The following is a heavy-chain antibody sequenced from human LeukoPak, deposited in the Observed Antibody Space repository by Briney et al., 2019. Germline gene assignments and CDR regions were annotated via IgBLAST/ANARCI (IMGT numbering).Heavy chain of an antibody. D-gene: IGHD6-6*01. CDR1: GGTFSSYA. CDR2: IIPILGTA. Sequence: ASVKVSCKASGGTFSSYAISWVRQAPGQGLEWMGGIIPILGTANYAQKFQGRVTMTRDTSTSTVYMELSSLRSEDTAVYYCARAASIYYYYMDVWGKGTTVTVSS. CDR3: ARAASIYYYYMDV. V-gene: IGHV1-69*10. J-gene: IGHJ6*03.